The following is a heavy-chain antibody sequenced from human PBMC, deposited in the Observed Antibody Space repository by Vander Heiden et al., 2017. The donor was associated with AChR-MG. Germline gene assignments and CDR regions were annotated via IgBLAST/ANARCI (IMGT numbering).Heavy chain of an antibody. J-gene: IGHJ4*02. CDR2: ISASGGST. CDR3: AKDPDSSGYYRYSFDY. CDR1: GFTFSSYA. D-gene: IGHD3-22*01. Sequence: EVQLLESGGGLVQPGGSLRLSCAASGFTFSSYARSWVRQAPGKGLEWVSIISASGGSTYYADSVKGRFTISRDNSKNTLYLQMNSLRAEDTAVYYCAKDPDSSGYYRYSFDYWGQGTLVTVSS. V-gene: IGHV3-23*01.